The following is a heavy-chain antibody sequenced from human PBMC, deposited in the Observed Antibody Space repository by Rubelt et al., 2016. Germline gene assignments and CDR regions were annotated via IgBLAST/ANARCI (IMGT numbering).Heavy chain of an antibody. CDR1: GGSISSYY. V-gene: IGHV4-59*08. CDR3: ARPAISGYTPSYFDY. CDR2: IYYSGST. J-gene: IGHJ4*02. Sequence: QVQLQQWGAGLLKPSETLSLTCAVSGGSISSYYWSWIRQPPGKGLEWIGYIYYSGSTNYNPSLKSRVTISVDTSKNQSSLKLSSVTAADTAVYYCARPAISGYTPSYFDYWGQGTLVTVSS. D-gene: IGHD5-12*01.